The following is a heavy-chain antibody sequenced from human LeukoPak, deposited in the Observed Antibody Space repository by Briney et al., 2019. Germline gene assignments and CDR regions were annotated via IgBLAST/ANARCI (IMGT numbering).Heavy chain of an antibody. V-gene: IGHV4-38-2*02. CDR1: GYSISSGYY. CDR2: IYHSGST. D-gene: IGHD3-22*01. CDR3: ARSGYYFYYFDY. Sequence: SETLSLTCTVTGYSISSGYYWGWIRQPPGKGLEWIGSIYHSGSTYYNPSLKSRVTISVDTSKNQFSLKLSSMTAADTAVYYCARSGYYFYYFDYWGQGTLVTVSS. J-gene: IGHJ4*02.